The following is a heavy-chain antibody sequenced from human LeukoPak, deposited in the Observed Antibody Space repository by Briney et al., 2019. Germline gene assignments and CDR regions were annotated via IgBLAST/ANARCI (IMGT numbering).Heavy chain of an antibody. CDR3: ARDSSYIAAAGKNWFDP. CDR2: INPNSGGT. Sequence: ASVKVSCKASGYTFTGYYMHWVRQAPGQGLEWMGWINPNSGGTNYAQKFQGWVTMTRDTSISTAYMELSRLRSDDTAVYYCARDSSYIAAAGKNWFDPWGQGTLVTVSS. CDR1: GYTFTGYY. D-gene: IGHD6-13*01. J-gene: IGHJ5*02. V-gene: IGHV1-2*04.